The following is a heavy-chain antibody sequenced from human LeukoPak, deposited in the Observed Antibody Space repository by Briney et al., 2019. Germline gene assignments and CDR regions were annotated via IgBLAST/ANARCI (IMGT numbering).Heavy chain of an antibody. D-gene: IGHD2-21*02. Sequence: SVKVSCKASGGTFSSYAISWVRQAPGQGLEWMGGIIPIFGTANYAQKFQGRVTITADESTSTAYMELSSLRSEDTAVYYCARDNCGGDCYSWRNWFDPWGQGTLVTVSS. CDR2: IIPIFGTA. V-gene: IGHV1-69*13. CDR1: GGTFSSYA. J-gene: IGHJ5*02. CDR3: ARDNCGGDCYSWRNWFDP.